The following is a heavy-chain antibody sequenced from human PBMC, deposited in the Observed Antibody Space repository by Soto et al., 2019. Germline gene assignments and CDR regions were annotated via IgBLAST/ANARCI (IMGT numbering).Heavy chain of an antibody. CDR2: MNPNSGNT. V-gene: IGHV1-8*01. CDR1: GYTFTSYD. D-gene: IGHD3-3*01. Sequence: ASVKVSCKASGYTFTSYDINWVRQATGQGLEWMGWMNPNSGNTGYAQKFQGRVTMTRNTSISTAYMELSSLRSEDTAVYYCARGFNDFWSGYYDYWGQGTLVTVSS. J-gene: IGHJ4*02. CDR3: ARGFNDFWSGYYDY.